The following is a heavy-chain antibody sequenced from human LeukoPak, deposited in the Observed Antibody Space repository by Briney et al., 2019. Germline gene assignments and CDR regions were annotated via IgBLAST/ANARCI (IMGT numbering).Heavy chain of an antibody. CDR3: AREFYCSGGSCYSHFDY. D-gene: IGHD2-15*01. J-gene: IGHJ4*02. Sequence: SETLSLTCTVSGGSISSGSYYWTWIRQPAGKGLEWIGRIYTSGSTNYNPSLKSRVTISVDTSKNQFSLKLSSVTAADTAVYYCAREFYCSGGSCYSHFDYWGQGTLVTVSS. CDR1: GGSISSGSYY. V-gene: IGHV4-61*02. CDR2: IYTSGST.